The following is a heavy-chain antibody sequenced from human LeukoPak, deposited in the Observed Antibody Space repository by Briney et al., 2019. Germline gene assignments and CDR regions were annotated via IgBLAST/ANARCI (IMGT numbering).Heavy chain of an antibody. J-gene: IGHJ2*01. D-gene: IGHD3-3*01. CDR1: GGSISSYY. V-gene: IGHV4-59*01. Sequence: SETLSLTCTVSGGSISSYYWSWIRQPPGKGLEWNGYIYYSGSTNYNPSLKSRVTISVDTSKNQFSLKLSSVTAADTAVYYCARGVLVYDLNWYFDLWGRGTLVTVSS. CDR2: IYYSGST. CDR3: ARGVLVYDLNWYFDL.